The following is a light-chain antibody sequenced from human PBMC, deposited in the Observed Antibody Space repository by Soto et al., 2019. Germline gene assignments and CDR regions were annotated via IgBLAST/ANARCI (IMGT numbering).Light chain of an antibody. V-gene: IGLV1-51*01. CDR3: GTWDSSLSAVV. J-gene: IGLJ2*01. Sequence: QSVLTQPPSESVAPGQKVTISCSGSSSNIGNNYVSWYQHLPGTAPKLLIYENNKRPSGIPDRFSGSKSGAAATLGITELQTGDEADYYCGTWDSSLSAVVFGGGTKLTVL. CDR1: SSNIGNNY. CDR2: ENN.